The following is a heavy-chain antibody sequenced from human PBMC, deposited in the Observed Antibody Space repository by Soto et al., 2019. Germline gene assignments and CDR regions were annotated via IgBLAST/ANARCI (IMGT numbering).Heavy chain of an antibody. D-gene: IGHD5-12*01. CDR2: IYYSGST. J-gene: IGHJ3*02. Sequence: PSETLSLTCTVSGGSISSYYWSWIRQPPGKGLEWIGYIYYSGSTNYNPSLKSRVTISVDTSKNQFSLKLSSVTAADTAVYYCARSVWGYSGYAHDAFASWAQGT. CDR1: GGSISSYY. V-gene: IGHV4-59*01. CDR3: ARSVWGYSGYAHDAFAS.